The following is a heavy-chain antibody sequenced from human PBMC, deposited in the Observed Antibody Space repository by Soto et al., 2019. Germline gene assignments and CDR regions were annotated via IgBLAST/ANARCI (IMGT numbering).Heavy chain of an antibody. Sequence: SETLSLTCTVSGGSISSGGYSWSWLRQPPGKGLEWIGYIYYSGSTNYNPSLKSRVTISVDTSKNHFSLKLSSVTAADTAVYYCARRWGTSFDFWGQGTLVTVSS. V-gene: IGHV4-61*03. J-gene: IGHJ4*02. D-gene: IGHD7-27*01. CDR1: GGSISSGGYS. CDR2: IYYSGST. CDR3: ARRWGTSFDF.